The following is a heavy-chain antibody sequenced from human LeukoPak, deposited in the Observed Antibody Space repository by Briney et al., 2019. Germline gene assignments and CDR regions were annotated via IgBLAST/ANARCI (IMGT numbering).Heavy chain of an antibody. CDR3: VRGFLGYCSGGSCYHDY. V-gene: IGHV3-23*01. D-gene: IGHD2-15*01. J-gene: IGHJ4*02. CDR2: ISGGGGNT. CDR1: GFTFSSYS. Sequence: GGSLRLSCAASGFTFSSYSMSWVRQVPGKGLEWVSTISGGGGNTYYADSVKGRFTISRDNAKNSLYLQMNSLRAEDTAVYYCVRGFLGYCSGGSCYHDYWGQGTLVTVSS.